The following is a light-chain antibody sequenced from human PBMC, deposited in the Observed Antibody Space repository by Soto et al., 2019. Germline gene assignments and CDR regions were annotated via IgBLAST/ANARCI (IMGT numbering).Light chain of an antibody. J-gene: IGKJ4*02. CDR1: QGISSY. V-gene: IGKV1-39*01. CDR2: AAS. CDR3: QQFYTCPRT. Sequence: DIQMTQSPSSLSASVGDRVTITCRASQGISSYLNWYQQKPGKAPELLIYAASSLQSGVPSRFSGSGSGTEFTLTISSLQPEDFAGYYCQQFYTCPRTFGGGTKVDIK.